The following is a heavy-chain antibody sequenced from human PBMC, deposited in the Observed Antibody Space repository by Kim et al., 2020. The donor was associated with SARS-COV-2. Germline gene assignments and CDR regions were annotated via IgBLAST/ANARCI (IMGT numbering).Heavy chain of an antibody. J-gene: IGHJ4*02. V-gene: IGHV3-30*18. CDR1: GFTFSSYG. CDR3: AKVRQLGRGYFDY. Sequence: GGSLRLSCAASGFTFSSYGMHWVRQAPGKGLEWVAVISYDGSNKYYADSVKGRFTISRDNSKNTLYLQMNSLRAEDTAVYYCAKVRQLGRGYFDYWGQGT. D-gene: IGHD6-6*01. CDR2: ISYDGSNK.